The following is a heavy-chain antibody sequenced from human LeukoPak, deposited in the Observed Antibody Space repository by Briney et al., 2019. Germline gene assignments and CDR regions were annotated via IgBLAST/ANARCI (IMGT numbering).Heavy chain of an antibody. CDR1: GFTFSSYA. CDR2: ISGSGGST. J-gene: IGHJ6*03. CDR3: AKAPDFWSGYFDYYMVV. Sequence: GGSLRLSCAASGFTFSSYAMSWVRQAPGKGLEWVSAISGSGGSTYYADSVKGRFTISRDNSKNTLYLQMNSLRAEDTAVYYCAKAPDFWSGYFDYYMVVWGTGTTVTVSS. D-gene: IGHD3-3*01. V-gene: IGHV3-23*01.